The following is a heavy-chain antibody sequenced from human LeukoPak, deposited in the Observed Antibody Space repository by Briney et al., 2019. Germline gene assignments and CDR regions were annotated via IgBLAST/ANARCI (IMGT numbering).Heavy chain of an antibody. J-gene: IGHJ5*02. CDR1: GYTFTGYY. V-gene: IGHV1-2*02. CDR3: ARVRGYSNGWFDP. CDR2: INPNSGGT. Sequence: ASVKVSCKASGYTFTGYYMHWLRQAPGQGLEWMGWINPNSGGTNYAQKYQGRVTMTRDTSISTAYMELSRLRSDDTAVYYCARVRGYSNGWFDPWGQGTLVTVSS. D-gene: IGHD4-11*01.